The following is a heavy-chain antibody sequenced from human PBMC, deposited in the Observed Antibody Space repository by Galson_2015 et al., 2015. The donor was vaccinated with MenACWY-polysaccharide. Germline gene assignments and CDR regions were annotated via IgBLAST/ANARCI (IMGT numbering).Heavy chain of an antibody. Sequence: SLRLSCAASGFTFSNYAMSWVRQAPGKGLEWVSRINSDGSSTSYADSVKGRFTISRDNAKNTLYLQMNSLRAEDTAVYYCARQPTYYGSGWGQGTLVTVSP. CDR1: GFTFSNYA. V-gene: IGHV3-74*01. CDR3: ARQPTYYGSG. CDR2: INSDGSST. J-gene: IGHJ4*02. D-gene: IGHD3-10*01.